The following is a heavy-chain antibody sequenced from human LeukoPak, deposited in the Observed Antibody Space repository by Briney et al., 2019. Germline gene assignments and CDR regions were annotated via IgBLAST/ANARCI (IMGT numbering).Heavy chain of an antibody. V-gene: IGHV4-61*02. Sequence: SQTLSLTCTVSGGSISSGSYYWSWIRQPAGKGLEWIGRIYTSGSTNYNPSLKSRVTISVDTSKNQFSLKLNSVTAADTAVYYCARADDFWSGYNPVYWGQGTLVTVSS. J-gene: IGHJ4*02. CDR1: GGSISSGSYY. CDR3: ARADDFWSGYNPVY. CDR2: IYTSGST. D-gene: IGHD3-3*01.